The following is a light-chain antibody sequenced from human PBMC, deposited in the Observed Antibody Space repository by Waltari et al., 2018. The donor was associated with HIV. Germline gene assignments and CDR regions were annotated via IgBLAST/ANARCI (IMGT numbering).Light chain of an antibody. J-gene: IGLJ2*01. V-gene: IGLV2-14*01. CDR2: EVS. Sequence: QSALTQPASVSGSPGQSITISCTGTSSDVGGYNYVSWYQPHPGKAPKLKIYEVSNRPSGVSNRFSGSKAGNTASLTISGLQAEDEADYYCSSYTSSSTLVFGGGTELTVL. CDR3: SSYTSSSTLV. CDR1: SSDVGGYNY.